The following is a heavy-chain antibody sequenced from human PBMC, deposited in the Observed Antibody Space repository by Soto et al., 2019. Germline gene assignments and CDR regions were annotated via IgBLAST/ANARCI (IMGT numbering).Heavy chain of an antibody. J-gene: IGHJ3*02. CDR3: ARGRLRSCSGRSCERAVFDI. D-gene: IGHD2-15*01. CDR1: GGSFSGYY. V-gene: IGHV4-34*01. CDR2: LNLGGST. Sequence: QVQLQQWGAGLLKPSETLSLTCAVYGGSFSGYYWNWIRQPPGKGLEWIGDLNLGGSTNYNASLKSRVSIPVDTSKNQFSLKLSSVTAADTAVYYCARGRLRSCSGRSCERAVFDIWGQGTMATVS.